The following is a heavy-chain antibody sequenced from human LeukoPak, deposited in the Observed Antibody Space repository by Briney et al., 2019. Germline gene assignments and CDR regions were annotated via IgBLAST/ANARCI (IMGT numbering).Heavy chain of an antibody. D-gene: IGHD4-23*01. J-gene: IGHJ4*02. CDR1: EFAFSTYD. CDR2: ISTGSSTT. CDR3: ARVAAGYSVNYFDY. Sequence: GGSLRLSCAASEFAFSTYDMKWVRQAPGKGLEWVSYISTGSSTTYYADSVKGRFTISRDNVENSLYLQMNSLRDEDTAVYYCARVAAGYSVNYFDYWGQGTLVTVSS. V-gene: IGHV3-48*02.